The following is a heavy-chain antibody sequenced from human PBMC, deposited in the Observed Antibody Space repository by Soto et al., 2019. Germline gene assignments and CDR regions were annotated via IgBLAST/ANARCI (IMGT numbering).Heavy chain of an antibody. V-gene: IGHV2-5*02. Sequence: QITLKESGPPLVKPTQTLTLTCTFSGFSLSSTRVAVGWIRQPPGKALEWLALIYWDDDKRYSPFLKSRLTITTDTSKNQVVLTMTTMDPVDTATYYCAHSVVAGLGYYFDYWGQGTLVTVSS. CDR1: GFSLSSTRVA. CDR3: AHSVVAGLGYYFDY. D-gene: IGHD6-19*01. CDR2: IYWDDDK. J-gene: IGHJ4*02.